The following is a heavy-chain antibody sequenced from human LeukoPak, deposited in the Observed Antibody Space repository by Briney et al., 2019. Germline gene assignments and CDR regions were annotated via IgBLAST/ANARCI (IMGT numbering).Heavy chain of an antibody. CDR3: ARHSVYYDSSGYQTYYFDY. D-gene: IGHD3-22*01. J-gene: IGHJ4*02. CDR1: GGSISSYY. Sequence: SETLSLTCTVSGGSISSYYWSWIRQPPGKGLEWIGYIYYSGSTNYKPSLKSRVTISVDTSKNQFSLKLSSVTAADTAVYYCARHSVYYDSSGYQTYYFDYWGQGTLVTVSS. CDR2: IYYSGST. V-gene: IGHV4-59*08.